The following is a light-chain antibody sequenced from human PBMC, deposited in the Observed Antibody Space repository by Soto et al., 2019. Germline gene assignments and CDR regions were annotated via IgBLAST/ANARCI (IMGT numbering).Light chain of an antibody. V-gene: IGLV2-14*03. CDR2: DVS. J-gene: IGLJ1*01. Sequence: QPALTQPASVSGSPGQSIAISCTGTSSDVGGYNYVSWYQQHPGKAPKLMIYDVSNRPSGVSNRFSGSKSGNTASLTISGLQAEDEADYYCCSYTTSSTYVFRTGTKATVL. CDR3: CSYTTSSTYV. CDR1: SSDVGGYNY.